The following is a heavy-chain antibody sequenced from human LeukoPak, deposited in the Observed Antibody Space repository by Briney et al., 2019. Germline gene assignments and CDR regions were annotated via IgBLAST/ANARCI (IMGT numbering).Heavy chain of an antibody. CDR2: FYHSGGT. V-gene: IGHV4-59*02. CDR1: ASSVSSYY. J-gene: IGHJ4*02. Sequence: SETLSLTCNVSASSVSSYYWSWIRQPPGKGLEWMGYFYHSGGTNYYPSFGSRLTISLNTSKRQVSLTLSSVTPADSAVYYCARLSGYYGYVNFWGQGTLVTVSS. D-gene: IGHD3-22*01. CDR3: ARLSGYYGYVNF.